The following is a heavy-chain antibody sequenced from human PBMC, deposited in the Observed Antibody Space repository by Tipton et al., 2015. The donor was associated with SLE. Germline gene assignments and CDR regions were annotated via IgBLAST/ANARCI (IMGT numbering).Heavy chain of an antibody. J-gene: IGHJ5*02. CDR2: IYTSGST. V-gene: IGHV4-61*02. CDR3: ASYDSLGS. CDR1: GGSISSGSYY. Sequence: TLSLTCTVSGGSISSGSYYWSWIRQPAGKGMEWIGRIYTSGSTNYNPSLKSRVTISVDTSKNQFSLKLSSVTAADTAVYYCASYDSLGSWGQGTLVTVSS. D-gene: IGHD3-3*01.